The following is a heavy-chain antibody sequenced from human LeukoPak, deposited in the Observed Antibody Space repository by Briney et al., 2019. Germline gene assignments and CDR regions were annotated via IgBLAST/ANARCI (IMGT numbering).Heavy chain of an antibody. CDR1: GFTFPSSG. V-gene: IGHV1-2*04. J-gene: IGHJ4*02. CDR3: ARAASPDFWSGYLPHPAQYYFDY. Sequence: ASVKVSCKASGFTFPSSGVQWVRQARGQRLEWMGWINPNSGGTNYAQKFQGWVTMTRDTSISTAYMELSRLRSDDTAVYYCARAASPDFWSGYLPHPAQYYFDYWGQGTLVTVSS. D-gene: IGHD3-3*01. CDR2: INPNSGGT.